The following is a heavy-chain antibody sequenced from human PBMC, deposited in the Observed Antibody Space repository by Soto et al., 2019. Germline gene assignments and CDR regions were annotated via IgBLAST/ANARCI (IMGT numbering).Heavy chain of an antibody. J-gene: IGHJ6*04. CDR1: GFPFSTYG. V-gene: IGHV3-30*18. CDR2: ISSDGSHA. D-gene: IGHD3-10*01. Sequence: QVQLVESGGGVVQPGRSLRLSCSASGFPFSTYGMHWVRQAPGKGPEWVAVISSDGSHAYYADSVKGRFTISRDNSKNMLYLEITSLRSEDTARYYCAKKDITLVREGVSSAPVYPDDHHGLDFWGRVTTVTVST. CDR3: AKKDITLVREGVSSAPVYPDDHHGLDF.